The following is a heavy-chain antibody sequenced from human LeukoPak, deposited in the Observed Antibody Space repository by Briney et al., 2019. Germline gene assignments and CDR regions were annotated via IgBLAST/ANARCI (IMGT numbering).Heavy chain of an antibody. CDR2: ISPNSGGT. Sequence: WASVKVSCKASEYTFTAHYLHWVRQAPGHGPEGMGWISPNSGGTKYAQKFQGRVTMTRDTYINTAYMELSRLTSDDTAIYYCASVTYSDYDDFDYWGQGTLVTVSS. CDR3: ASVTYSDYDDFDY. CDR1: EYTFTAHY. D-gene: IGHD5-12*01. V-gene: IGHV1-2*02. J-gene: IGHJ4*02.